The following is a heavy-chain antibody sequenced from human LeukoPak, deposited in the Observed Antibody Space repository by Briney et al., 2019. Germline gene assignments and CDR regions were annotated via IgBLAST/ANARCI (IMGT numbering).Heavy chain of an antibody. CDR3: ARDVLAAPGTFDY. V-gene: IGHV4-59*12. Sequence: SETLSLTCTVSGGSISSYYWSWIRQPPGKGLEWIGYIYYSGSTNYNPSLKSRVTISVDTSKNQFSLKLSSVTAADTAVYYCARDVLAAPGTFDYWGQGALVTVSS. D-gene: IGHD6-13*01. J-gene: IGHJ4*02. CDR1: GGSISSYY. CDR2: IYYSGST.